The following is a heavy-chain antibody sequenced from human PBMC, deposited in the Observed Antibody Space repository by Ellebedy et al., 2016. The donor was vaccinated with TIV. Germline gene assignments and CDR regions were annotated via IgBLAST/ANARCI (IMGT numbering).Heavy chain of an antibody. D-gene: IGHD1-26*01. CDR3: ARVSPSAVSGFDP. Sequence: AASVKVSCNASGYTFTGYYMHWVRQALGQGLEWMGWINPNSGGTNYAQKFQGWVTMTRDTSISTAYMELSRLRSDDTAVYYCARVSPSAVSGFDPWGQGTLVTGSS. CDR2: INPNSGGT. V-gene: IGHV1-2*04. CDR1: GYTFTGYY. J-gene: IGHJ5*02.